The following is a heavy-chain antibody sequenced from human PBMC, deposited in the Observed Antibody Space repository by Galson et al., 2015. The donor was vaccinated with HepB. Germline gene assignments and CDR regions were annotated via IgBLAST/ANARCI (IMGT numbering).Heavy chain of an antibody. J-gene: IGHJ5*02. CDR2: IKQDGSEK. Sequence: SLRLSCAASGFTFSSYWMSWVRQAPGKGLEWVANIKQDGSEKYYVDSVKGRFTISRDNAKNSLYLQMNSLRAEDTAVYYCARELFLSIAAAEGWFDPWGQGTLVSVSS. CDR1: GFTFSSYW. V-gene: IGHV3-7*03. D-gene: IGHD6-13*01. CDR3: ARELFLSIAAAEGWFDP.